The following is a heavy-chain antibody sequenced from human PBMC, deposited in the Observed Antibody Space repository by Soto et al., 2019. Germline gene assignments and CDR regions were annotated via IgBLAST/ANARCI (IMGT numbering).Heavy chain of an antibody. Sequence: ASVKVSCTASGYTFTSYDISWVRQAPGQGLEWMGWISTYNGNTNYAQKLQGRVTMTTDTSTSTAYMELRSLRAEDTATYYCVKERYGSGSYPYFDYWGQGTPVTVSS. CDR2: ISTYNGNT. CDR3: VKERYGSGSYPYFDY. CDR1: GYTFTSYD. J-gene: IGHJ4*02. V-gene: IGHV1-18*01. D-gene: IGHD3-10*01.